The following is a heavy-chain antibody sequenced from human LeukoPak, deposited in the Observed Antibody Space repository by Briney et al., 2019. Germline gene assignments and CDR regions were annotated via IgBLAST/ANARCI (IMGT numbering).Heavy chain of an antibody. CDR3: AKDLGFSRGFGAFDI. CDR1: GFTFSSYS. CDR2: LTYDGSNK. Sequence: PGGSLRLSCVASGFTFSSYSMHWVRQAPGKGLEWVAVLTYDGSNKYYADSVKGRFTISRDNSKNTLYLQMNSLRAEDTAVYYCAKDLGFSRGFGAFDIWGQGTMVTVSS. D-gene: IGHD5-12*01. J-gene: IGHJ3*02. V-gene: IGHV3-30-3*01.